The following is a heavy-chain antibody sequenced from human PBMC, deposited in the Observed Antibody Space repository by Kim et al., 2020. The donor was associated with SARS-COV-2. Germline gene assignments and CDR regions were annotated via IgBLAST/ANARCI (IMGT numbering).Heavy chain of an antibody. V-gene: IGHV3-23*01. D-gene: IGHD3-3*02. CDR3: AGNLPVSTVTFYWYFDL. Sequence: GGSLRLSCTVSGSTFGDTAMGWVRRFPGKGLKWFAGIIGSGSGTYYAHSVKGRFTISRDNSQSTVHLQLNDLRADDTAVYYCAGNLPVSTVTFYWYFDLWGRGTLVTVSS. CDR1: GSTFGDTA. J-gene: IGHJ2*01. CDR2: IIGSGSGT.